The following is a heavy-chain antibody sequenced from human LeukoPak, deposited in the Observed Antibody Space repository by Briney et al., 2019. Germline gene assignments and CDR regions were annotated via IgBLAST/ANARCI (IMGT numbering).Heavy chain of an antibody. D-gene: IGHD3-10*01. J-gene: IGHJ4*02. CDR2: IYYSGNT. CDR3: ARLRTVNYFDY. Sequence: SETLSLTCTVSGGSFNSSTYYWGWIRQPPGKGLEWIGGIYYSGNTYYNPSLKSRVTISVDTSKNQFSLKLTSVTAAGTAVYYCARLRTVNYFDYWGQGTLVTVSS. CDR1: GGSFNSSTYY. V-gene: IGHV4-39*01.